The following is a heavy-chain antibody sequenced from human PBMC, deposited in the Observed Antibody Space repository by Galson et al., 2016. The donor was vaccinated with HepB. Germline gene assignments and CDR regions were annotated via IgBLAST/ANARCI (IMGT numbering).Heavy chain of an antibody. CDR1: GFTFSSHG. J-gene: IGHJ4*02. CDR3: ARAHWGVVAIEWYYFDY. V-gene: IGHV3-33*05. CDR2: ISYDGIKK. D-gene: IGHD3-3*01. Sequence: SLRLSCAASGFTFSSHGMHWVRQAPGKGLEWVTFISYDGIKKYYADSVKGRFTLSRDNSKNTLYLRMNSLRVEDTALYYCARAHWGVVAIEWYYFDYWGQGTLVTVSA.